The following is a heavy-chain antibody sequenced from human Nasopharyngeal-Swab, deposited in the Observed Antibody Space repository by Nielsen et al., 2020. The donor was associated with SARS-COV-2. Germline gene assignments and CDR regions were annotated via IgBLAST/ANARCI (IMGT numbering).Heavy chain of an antibody. CDR1: GFTFSGSA. J-gene: IGHJ4*02. CDR2: VRSQENNYAT. CDR3: TRCGGGCYSGIDY. Sequence: GESLKISCAASGFTFSGSAIHWDPQASGKGLEWVRRVRSQENNYATANSASGKGRFIIFRDDPTNTAYLQMNSLKTEDTAMYYCTRCGGGCYSGIDYWGQGTLVTVSS. D-gene: IGHD2-15*01. V-gene: IGHV3-73*01.